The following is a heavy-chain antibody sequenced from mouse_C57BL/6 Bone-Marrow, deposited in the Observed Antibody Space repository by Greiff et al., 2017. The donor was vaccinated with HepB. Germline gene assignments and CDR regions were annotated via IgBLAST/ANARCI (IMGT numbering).Heavy chain of an antibody. Sequence: VQLQQSGPELVKPGASVKISCKASGYAFSSSWMDWVKQRPGKGLEWIGRIYPGDGDTNYNGKFKGKATLTADKSSSTAYMQLSSLTSEDSAVYFCARGSDYGNPAYWGQGTLVTVSA. V-gene: IGHV1-82*01. CDR3: ARGSDYGNPAY. CDR1: GYAFSSSW. J-gene: IGHJ3*01. D-gene: IGHD2-1*01. CDR2: IYPGDGDT.